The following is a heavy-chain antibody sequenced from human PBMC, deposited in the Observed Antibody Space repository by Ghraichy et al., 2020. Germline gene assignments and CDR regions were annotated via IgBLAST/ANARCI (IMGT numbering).Heavy chain of an antibody. CDR2: IKEDGSEK. V-gene: IGHV3-7*01. CDR3: ARIIAAGGRAFDF. Sequence: GGSLRLSCTAAGFTFSGYWMSWVRQAPGRGLERVASIKEDGSEKHYLDSVKGRFTISRDNAKDSLYLQMNSLRAEDTAVYYCARIIAAGGRAFDFWGQGTMVTVSS. J-gene: IGHJ3*01. CDR1: GFTFSGYW. D-gene: IGHD6-13*01.